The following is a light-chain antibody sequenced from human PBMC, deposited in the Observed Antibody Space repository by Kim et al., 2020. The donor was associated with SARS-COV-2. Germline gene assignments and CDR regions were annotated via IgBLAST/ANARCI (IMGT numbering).Light chain of an antibody. CDR3: QQYNNWPLYT. CDR2: GAS. CDR1: QSVSSN. V-gene: IGKV3-15*01. J-gene: IGKJ2*01. Sequence: SPGERATLSGRASQSVSSNLAWYQQKPGQAPRLLIYGASTRATGIPARFSGIGSGTEFTLTISSLQSEDFAVYYCQQYNNWPLYTFGQGTKLEI.